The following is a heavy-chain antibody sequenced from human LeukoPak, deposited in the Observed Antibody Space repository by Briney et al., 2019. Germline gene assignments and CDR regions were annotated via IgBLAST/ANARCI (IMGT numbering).Heavy chain of an antibody. J-gene: IGHJ2*01. CDR3: ARLRNDYDWYFDL. D-gene: IGHD4-17*01. V-gene: IGHV4-59*08. CDR2: VYYSGST. Sequence: SETLSLTCTISGAFISDHYWTWIRQPPGKGLEWIGYVYYSGSTNYNPSLKSRATISVDTSKNQFSLKLSSVTAADTAVYYCARLRNDYDWYFDLWGRGTLVTVSS. CDR1: GAFISDHY.